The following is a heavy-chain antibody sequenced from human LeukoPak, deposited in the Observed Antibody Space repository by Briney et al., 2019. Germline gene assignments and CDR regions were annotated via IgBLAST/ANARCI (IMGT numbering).Heavy chain of an antibody. Sequence: PGGSLRLSCAASGFTFSNYWMHWVRQAPGKGLVWVSRINSDGINTSYADSVKGRFTISRDNAKNTLNLQMNSLRAEDTAVYYCARETKRVGDAFDIWGQGTMVTVSS. CDR2: INSDGINT. D-gene: IGHD3-10*01. CDR3: ARETKRVGDAFDI. V-gene: IGHV3-74*01. CDR1: GFTFSNYW. J-gene: IGHJ3*02.